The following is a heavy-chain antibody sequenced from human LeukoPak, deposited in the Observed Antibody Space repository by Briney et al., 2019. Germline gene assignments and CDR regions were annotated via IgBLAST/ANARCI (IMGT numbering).Heavy chain of an antibody. Sequence: PGGSLRLSCAASGFTFSSYEMNWVRQAPGKGLEWVSYISSSGSTIYYADSVKGRFTISRDNAKNSLYLQMNSLRAEDTAVYYCAKDRAAAGNDWFDPWGQGTLVTVSS. CDR2: ISSSGSTI. J-gene: IGHJ5*02. V-gene: IGHV3-48*03. CDR1: GFTFSSYE. D-gene: IGHD6-13*01. CDR3: AKDRAAAGNDWFDP.